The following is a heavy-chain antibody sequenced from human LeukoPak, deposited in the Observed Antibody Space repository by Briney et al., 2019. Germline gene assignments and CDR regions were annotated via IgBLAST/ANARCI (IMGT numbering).Heavy chain of an antibody. Sequence: GRSLRLSCAASGFTIDGYAMHWVRLTPGKGLEWVSGISWNSGNIGYADSAKGRFTISRDTAKNSLYLQMNSLRAEDTALYYCARGDYYDSSGYLMGSNYYYYYMDVWGKGTTVTVSS. CDR3: ARGDYYDSSGYLMGSNYYYYYMDV. V-gene: IGHV3-9*01. CDR1: GFTIDGYA. CDR2: ISWNSGNI. D-gene: IGHD3-22*01. J-gene: IGHJ6*03.